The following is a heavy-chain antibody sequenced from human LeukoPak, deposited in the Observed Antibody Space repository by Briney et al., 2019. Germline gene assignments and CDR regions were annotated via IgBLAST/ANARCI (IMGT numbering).Heavy chain of an antibody. CDR3: ARDRPYYFGSGTYYDGFDS. CDR1: GSSISRYY. D-gene: IGHD3-10*01. J-gene: IGHJ4*02. Sequence: PSETLSLTCTVSGSSISRYYWSWLRQPPGKGLEWIGYIYHSGSTNYSPSLKSRVTMSLDTSRTQFSLNLSSVTAADTAVYYCARDRPYYFGSGTYYDGFDSWGQGTLVTASS. CDR2: IYHSGST. V-gene: IGHV4-59*01.